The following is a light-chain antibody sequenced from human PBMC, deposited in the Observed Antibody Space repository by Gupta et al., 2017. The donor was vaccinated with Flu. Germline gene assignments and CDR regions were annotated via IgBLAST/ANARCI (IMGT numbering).Light chain of an antibody. CDR3: GTWDSSRGAEV. CDR1: SSNIGDNY. Sequence: QSVLTQPPSVSAAAGQKVTISCSGSSSNIGDNYVSWYQQLPGTTPKLLIYDNNKEASGISDRFSGSKSGTSATLGITGLQTGDEADYYCGTWDSSRGAEVFGGGTKLTVL. CDR2: DNN. J-gene: IGLJ3*02. V-gene: IGLV1-51*01.